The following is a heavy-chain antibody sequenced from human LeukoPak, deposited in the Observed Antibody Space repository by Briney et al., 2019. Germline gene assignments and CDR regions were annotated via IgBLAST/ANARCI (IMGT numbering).Heavy chain of an antibody. D-gene: IGHD2-2*01. Sequence: GGSLKLSCAASGFTFSDYSMNWVRQAPGKGLEWISYISGSGTIYYADSVKGRFTISRDNAQRLVYLQMNSLRAEDTAVYYCAREQNGVSSTSSFDPWGQGTLVTVSS. V-gene: IGHV3-48*01. CDR3: AREQNGVSSTSSFDP. CDR2: ISGSGTI. J-gene: IGHJ5*02. CDR1: GFTFSDYS.